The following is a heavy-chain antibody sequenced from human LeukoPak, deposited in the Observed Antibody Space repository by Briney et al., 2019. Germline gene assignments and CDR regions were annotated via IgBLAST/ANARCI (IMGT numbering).Heavy chain of an antibody. V-gene: IGHV1-18*01. Sequence: ASVKVSCKASGYTLTNYGVSWVRQAPGQGLEWMGWIGAYNDNTNYAQKIQGRVTMTTDTSTSTAYMELRSLRSDDTAVYYCARFTPRLSREKFDYWGQGTLVTVSS. CDR2: IGAYNDNT. D-gene: IGHD2-15*01. J-gene: IGHJ4*02. CDR1: GYTLTNYG. CDR3: ARFTPRLSREKFDY.